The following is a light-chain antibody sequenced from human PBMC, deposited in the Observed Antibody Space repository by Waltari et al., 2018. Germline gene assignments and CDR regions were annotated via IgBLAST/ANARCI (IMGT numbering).Light chain of an antibody. CDR1: LLSKKI. Sequence: SYELTQPSSVSVSPGQTAKISCSGDLLSKKIARWFQQKPGQAPVQLIYKDTERPSGISARFSGSTSGGTATLTISGADIEDEADYYCFSATDNNLGVFGGGTKLTVL. J-gene: IGLJ3*02. CDR3: FSATDNNLGV. V-gene: IGLV3-27*01. CDR2: KDT.